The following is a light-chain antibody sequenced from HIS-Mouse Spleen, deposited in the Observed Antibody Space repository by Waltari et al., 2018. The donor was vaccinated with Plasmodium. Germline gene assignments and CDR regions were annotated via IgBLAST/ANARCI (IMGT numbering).Light chain of an antibody. V-gene: IGLV3-10*01. CDR1: ALPNKY. Sequence: SYELTQPPSVPVSPGQTARITCSGDALPNKYAYWYQQKSGQAPVLVIYEDSKRPSGIPERLYGSSSGTMASCTISGAQVEDEADYYCYSTDSSGNHRVFGGGTKLTVL. J-gene: IGLJ3*02. CDR2: EDS. CDR3: YSTDSSGNHRV.